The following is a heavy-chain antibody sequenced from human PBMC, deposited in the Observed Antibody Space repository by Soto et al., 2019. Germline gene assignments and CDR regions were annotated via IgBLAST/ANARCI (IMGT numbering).Heavy chain of an antibody. CDR3: ASRPPEVNYYGVFDY. J-gene: IGHJ4*02. Sequence: GGSLRLSCAASGFTFSSYWMTWVRQAPGKGLEWVANIKQDGSEKYYVDSAKGRFTISRDNAKNSLFLQMNSLRAEDTAVYYCASRPPEVNYYGVFDYWGQGTPVTVSS. D-gene: IGHD3-10*01. CDR2: IKQDGSEK. V-gene: IGHV3-7*03. CDR1: GFTFSSYW.